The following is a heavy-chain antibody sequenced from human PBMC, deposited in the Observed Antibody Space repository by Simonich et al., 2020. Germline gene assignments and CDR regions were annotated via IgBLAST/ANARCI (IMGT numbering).Heavy chain of an antibody. CDR3: ARHAGFAFDI. CDR2: IYYRCGT. D-gene: IGHD6-13*01. CDR1: GGSISSSSYY. V-gene: IGHV4-39*01. J-gene: IGHJ3*02. Sequence: QLQLQESGPGLVKPSETLALTCTVSGGSISSSSYYWGWIRQPPGKGLEWIGRIYYRCGTYYNPSRNSRVTISVDTSKNQFSLKLSSVTAADTAVYYCARHAGFAFDIWGQGTMVTVSS.